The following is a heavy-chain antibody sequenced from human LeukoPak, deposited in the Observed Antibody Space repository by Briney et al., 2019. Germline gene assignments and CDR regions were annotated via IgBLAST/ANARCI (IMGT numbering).Heavy chain of an antibody. CDR3: AKDYDFWKALDYFDY. CDR1: GGSFSGYY. V-gene: IGHV3-23*01. Sequence: ETLSLTCAVYGGSFSGYYWSWIRQPPGKGLEWVSAISGSGGSTYYADSVKGRFTISRDNSKNTLYLQMNSLRAEDTAVYYCAKDYDFWKALDYFDYWGQGTLVTVSS. J-gene: IGHJ4*02. D-gene: IGHD3-3*01. CDR2: ISGSGGST.